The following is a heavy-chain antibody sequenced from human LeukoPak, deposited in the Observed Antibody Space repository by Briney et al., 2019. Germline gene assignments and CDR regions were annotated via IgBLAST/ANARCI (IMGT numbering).Heavy chain of an antibody. J-gene: IGHJ4*02. V-gene: IGHV1-2*02. D-gene: IGHD4-11*01. CDR2: INSNNGDT. Sequence: ASMKVSCKASGFTFTEYYVHWVRQAPGQGLEWMGWINSNNGDTNYAQKFQGRVTMTRDTSISTAYMELRRLRSDDTAVYCCARDLYTFDYWGQGALVTVSS. CDR3: ARDLYTFDY. CDR1: GFTFTEYY.